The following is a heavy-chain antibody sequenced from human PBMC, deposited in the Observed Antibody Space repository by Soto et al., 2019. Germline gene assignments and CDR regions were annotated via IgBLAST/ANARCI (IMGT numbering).Heavy chain of an antibody. CDR1: GFTVGDYA. CDR3: TRYGDYYDSSGVGTFQH. V-gene: IGHV3-49*03. Sequence: AVGALRLSGTASGFTVGDYAMSWFRQAPWKGLEWVGFIRSKAYGGTTEYAASVKGRFTISRDDSKSIAYLQMNSLKTEDTAVYYCTRYGDYYDSSGVGTFQHWGQGTLVTVSS. D-gene: IGHD3-22*01. CDR2: IRSKAYGGTT. J-gene: IGHJ1*01.